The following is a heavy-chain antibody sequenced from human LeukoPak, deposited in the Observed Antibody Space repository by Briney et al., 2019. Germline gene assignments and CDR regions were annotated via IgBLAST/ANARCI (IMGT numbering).Heavy chain of an antibody. CDR1: GFTFSRHW. CDR3: ARTDPGNGGYFDF. V-gene: IGHV3-7*01. Sequence: GGSLRLSCAASGFTFSRHWMSWVRQAPGKGLEWVAIIKQDGGERPYVDSVKGRFTIPRDNAKNSLYLQMNSLRAEDTAVYFCARTDPGNGGYFDFWGQGALVTVSS. J-gene: IGHJ4*02. D-gene: IGHD2-15*01. CDR2: IKQDGGER.